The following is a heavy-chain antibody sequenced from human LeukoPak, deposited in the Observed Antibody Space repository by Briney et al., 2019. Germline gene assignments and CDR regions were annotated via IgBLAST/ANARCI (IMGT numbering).Heavy chain of an antibody. V-gene: IGHV1-18*01. CDR1: GYTFSSYG. D-gene: IGHD3-22*01. J-gene: IGHJ4*02. CDR2: ISAYNGNT. Sequence: ASVKVSCKASGYTFSSYGISWVRQAPGQGLEWMGWISAYNGNTNYVQKLQGRVTMTTDTSTSTAFMELRSLRSDDTAVYYCARDSPDRYSSGYLYYFDYWGQGTLVTVSS. CDR3: ARDSPDRYSSGYLYYFDY.